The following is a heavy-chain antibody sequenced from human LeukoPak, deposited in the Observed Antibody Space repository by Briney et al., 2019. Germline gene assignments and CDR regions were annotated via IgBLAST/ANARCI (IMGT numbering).Heavy chain of an antibody. Sequence: SETLSLTCTVSGGSISSYYWGWIRQPPGKGLEWIGSIYHSGSTYYNPSLKSRVTISVDTSKNQFSLKLSSVTAADTAVYYCARAAYCTNGVCYGNDYWGQGTLVTVSS. J-gene: IGHJ4*02. D-gene: IGHD2-8*01. V-gene: IGHV4-38-2*02. CDR2: IYHSGST. CDR1: GGSISSYY. CDR3: ARAAYCTNGVCYGNDY.